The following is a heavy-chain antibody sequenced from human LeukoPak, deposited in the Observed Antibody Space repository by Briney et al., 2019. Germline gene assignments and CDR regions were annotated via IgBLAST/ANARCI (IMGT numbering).Heavy chain of an antibody. CDR1: GFTFSDYN. D-gene: IGHD2-15*01. J-gene: IGHJ6*03. Sequence: GGSLRLSCAASGFTFSDYNMRWIRQAPGKGLKWVSSISRSGSTKYYADSVKGRFTISRDNAKNSLFLQMNSLRAEDTAVYYCARVLRYCSGGNCYSGGLGYMDVWGKGTTVTISS. CDR3: ARVLRYCSGGNCYSGGLGYMDV. CDR2: ISRSGSTK. V-gene: IGHV3-11*01.